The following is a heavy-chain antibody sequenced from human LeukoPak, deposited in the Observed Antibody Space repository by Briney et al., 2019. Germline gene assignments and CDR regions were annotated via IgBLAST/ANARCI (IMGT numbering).Heavy chain of an antibody. Sequence: SETLSLTCAVYGGSFSGYYWSWIRHPPGKGLEWIGEINHSGSTNYNPSLKSRVTISVDTSKNQFSLKLSSVTAADTAVYYCARVQWELSKTDFDYWGQGTLVTVSS. D-gene: IGHD1-26*01. V-gene: IGHV4-34*01. J-gene: IGHJ4*02. CDR2: INHSGST. CDR3: ARVQWELSKTDFDY. CDR1: GGSFSGYY.